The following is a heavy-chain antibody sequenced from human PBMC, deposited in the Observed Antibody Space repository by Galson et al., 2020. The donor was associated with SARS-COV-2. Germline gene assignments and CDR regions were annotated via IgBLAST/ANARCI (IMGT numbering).Heavy chain of an antibody. CDR1: GFTFSSYG. D-gene: IGHD4-17*01. Sequence: TGGSLRLSCAASGFTFSSYGMHWVRQAPGKGLEWVAVISYDGSNKYYADSVKGRFTISRDNSKNTLYLQMNSLRAEDTAVYYCAKDMSINYCENYFDYWSQGTLVTVSS. V-gene: IGHV3-30*18. CDR2: ISYDGSNK. J-gene: IGHJ4*02. CDR3: AKDMSINYCENYFDY.